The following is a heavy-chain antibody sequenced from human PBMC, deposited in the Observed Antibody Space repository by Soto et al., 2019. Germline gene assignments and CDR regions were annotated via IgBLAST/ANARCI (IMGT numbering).Heavy chain of an antibody. J-gene: IGHJ6*02. V-gene: IGHV1-2*04. D-gene: IGHD2-2*01. CDR3: ASGEPPPDSYYYGTDV. CDR1: GYTFTGYY. Sequence: GASVKVSCKASGYTFTGYYMHWVRQAPGQGLEWMGWINPNSGGTNYAQKFQGWVTMTRDTSISTAYMELSRLRSDDTAVYYCASGEPPPDSYYYGTDVWGQGTTVTVSS. CDR2: INPNSGGT.